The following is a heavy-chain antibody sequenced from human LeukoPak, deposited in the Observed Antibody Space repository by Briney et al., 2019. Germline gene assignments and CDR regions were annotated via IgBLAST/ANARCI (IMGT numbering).Heavy chain of an antibody. J-gene: IGHJ4*02. V-gene: IGHV1-2*02. CDR2: INPNSGGT. D-gene: IGHD1-14*01. CDR1: GYTFTGYY. Sequence: ASVKVSCKASGYTFTGYYMHWVRQAPGQGLEWMGWINPNSGGTNYAQKFQGRVTMTRDTPISTAYMELSRLRSDDTAVYYCAMNRDHGGSADYWGQGTLVTVSS. CDR3: AMNRDHGGSADY.